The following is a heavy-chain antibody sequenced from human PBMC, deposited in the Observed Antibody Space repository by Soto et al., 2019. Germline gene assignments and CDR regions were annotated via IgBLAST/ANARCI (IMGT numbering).Heavy chain of an antibody. CDR1: GFTFSSAW. J-gene: IGHJ5*02. D-gene: IGHD3-16*01. Sequence: EVQLVESGGGLVRPGGSLRLSCAASGFTFSSAWMTWVRQAPGKGLEWVGRIKSKIHGGTTDYIAPVKGRFIISRDDSKNTLYLEMNSLKIEDTAVYYCTTEDGWATSWGQGTLVTVSS. V-gene: IGHV3-15*01. CDR2: IKSKIHGGTT. CDR3: TTEDGWATS.